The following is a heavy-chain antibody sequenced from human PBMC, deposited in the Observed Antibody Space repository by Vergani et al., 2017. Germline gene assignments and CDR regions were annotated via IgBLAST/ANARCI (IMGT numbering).Heavy chain of an antibody. J-gene: IGHJ5*02. V-gene: IGHV1-8*02. Sequence: QVQLVQSGAEVKKPGASVKVSCKASGYTFTSYDINWVRQATGQGLEWMGWMNPNSGNTGYAQKFQGRVTMTRNTSISTAYMELSSLRSEDPAVYYGARDLAGGVGQLLFSWFDPWGQGTLVTVSS. CDR2: MNPNSGNT. D-gene: IGHD2-2*01. CDR1: GYTFTSYD. CDR3: ARDLAGGVGQLLFSWFDP.